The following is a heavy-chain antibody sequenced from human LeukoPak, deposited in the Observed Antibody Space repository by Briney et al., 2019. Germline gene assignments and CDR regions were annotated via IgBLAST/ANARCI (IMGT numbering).Heavy chain of an antibody. D-gene: IGHD3-3*01. CDR1: GGSISTSNYY. CDR2: IFYSGST. Sequence: SETLPLICTVSGGSISTSNYYWGWIRQPPGKLLEWIGNIFYSGSTYYSPSLKSRVTISLDTSRNQFSLKLSSVTAADTAVYFCARLVGIIGAVGIGVGDYYYMDVWGKGTTVTISS. V-gene: IGHV4-39*07. J-gene: IGHJ6*03. CDR3: ARLVGIIGAVGIGVGDYYYMDV.